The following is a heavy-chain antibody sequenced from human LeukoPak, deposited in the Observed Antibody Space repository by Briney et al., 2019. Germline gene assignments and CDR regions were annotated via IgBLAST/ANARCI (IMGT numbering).Heavy chain of an antibody. V-gene: IGHV4-59*01. CDR2: IYYSGST. CDR1: GGSLSSYY. Sequence: SETLSLTCTASGGSLSSYYWSWIRQPPGKGLEWSGYIYYSGSTNYNPSLKSRVTISVDTSKNQFSLKLSSVTAADTAVYYCARGSTGTANFDYWGQGTLVTVSS. D-gene: IGHD1-1*01. J-gene: IGHJ4*02. CDR3: ARGSTGTANFDY.